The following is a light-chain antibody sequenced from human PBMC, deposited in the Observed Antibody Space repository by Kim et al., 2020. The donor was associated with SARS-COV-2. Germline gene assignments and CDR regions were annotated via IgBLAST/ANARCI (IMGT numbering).Light chain of an antibody. V-gene: IGKV1-39*01. Sequence: DIQMTQSPSSLSASVGARVTITCRASQSINSHLNWYQQKPGKAPELLIYATSTLQSGVPSRFSGSGSGTEFTLTISSLHPDDFATYYCQQNNNNLHTFGQGTKLEI. CDR1: QSINSH. J-gene: IGKJ2*01. CDR3: QQNNNNLHT. CDR2: ATS.